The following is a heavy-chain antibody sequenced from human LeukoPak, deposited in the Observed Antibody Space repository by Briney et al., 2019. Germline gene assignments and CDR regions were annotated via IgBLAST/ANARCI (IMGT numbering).Heavy chain of an antibody. Sequence: PSETLSLTCTVSGGSISGSSYYWGWIRQPPGKGLEWIGSIYYSGSTYYNPSLKSRVTISVDTSKNQFSLKLNSVTAPDTAAYYCARHYGPWGQGTLVTVSS. CDR1: GGSISGSSYY. CDR2: IYYSGST. D-gene: IGHD3-10*01. J-gene: IGHJ4*02. V-gene: IGHV4-39*01. CDR3: ARHYGP.